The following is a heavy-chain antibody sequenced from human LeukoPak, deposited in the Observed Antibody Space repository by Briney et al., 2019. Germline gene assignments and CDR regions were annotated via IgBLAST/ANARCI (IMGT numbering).Heavy chain of an antibody. CDR1: GGSFSGYY. CDR2: INHSGST. J-gene: IGHJ5*02. Sequence: PSETLSLTCDFYGGSFSGYYWSWIRQPPGKGLEWIGEINHSGSTNYNPSLKSRVTISVDTSKNQFSLKLSSVTAADTAVYYCARGGCTNGVCYRNWFDPWGQGTLVTVSS. V-gene: IGHV4-34*01. D-gene: IGHD2-8*01. CDR3: ARGGCTNGVCYRNWFDP.